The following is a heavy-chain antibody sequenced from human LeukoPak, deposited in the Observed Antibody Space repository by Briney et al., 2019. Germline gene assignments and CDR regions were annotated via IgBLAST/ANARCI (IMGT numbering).Heavy chain of an antibody. CDR2: ISPEGGDT. D-gene: IGHD4-17*01. CDR1: VYTFSDYF. V-gene: IGHV1-2*02. Sequence: ASVTVSFKASVYTFSDYFMHWVRQAPGQGRGWMGWISPEGGDTHYAQRFQGRVTMTRDTTISTAYMELTSLSSDDTAVYYCARNYGHNSKYFDFWGQGTLVTVSS. J-gene: IGHJ4*02. CDR3: ARNYGHNSKYFDF.